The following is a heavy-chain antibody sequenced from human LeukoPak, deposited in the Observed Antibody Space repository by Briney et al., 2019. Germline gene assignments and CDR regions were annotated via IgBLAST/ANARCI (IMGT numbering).Heavy chain of an antibody. J-gene: IGHJ4*02. CDR2: IIPSGGST. V-gene: IGHV3-23*01. CDR1: GFTFSSYA. D-gene: IGHD6-13*01. Sequence: GGSLRLSCAASGFTFSSYAMSWVPQAPGKGLEWVSAIIPSGGSTYYADSVKARLTISRDNSKNTLYLLMNSLRAEDTAVYYCARTRWSSSWYYFDSWGQGTLVTVSS. CDR3: ARTRWSSSWYYFDS.